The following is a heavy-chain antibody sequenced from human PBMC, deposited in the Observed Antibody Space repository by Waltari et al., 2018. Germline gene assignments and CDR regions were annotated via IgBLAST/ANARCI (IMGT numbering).Heavy chain of an antibody. D-gene: IGHD3-3*01. CDR1: GGSISSSSYY. J-gene: IGHJ4*02. V-gene: IGHV4-39*07. CDR2: IYYSGST. Sequence: QLQLQESGPGLVKPSETLSLTCTVSGGSISSSSYYWGWIRQPPGRGLEWIGSIYYSGSTYYNPSLKSRVTRSVDTSKNQFSLKLSSVTAADTAVYYCARGESDFWSGYPYPYFDYWGQGTLVTVSS. CDR3: ARGESDFWSGYPYPYFDY.